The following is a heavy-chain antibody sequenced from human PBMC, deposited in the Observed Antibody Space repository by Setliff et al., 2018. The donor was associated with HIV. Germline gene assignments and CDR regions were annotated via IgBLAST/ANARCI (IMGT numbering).Heavy chain of an antibody. J-gene: IGHJ4*02. CDR3: AKDRGGAVDNWHLDY. Sequence: PGGSLRLSCAVSGFTFSNYAMNWVRQAPGKGLEWVSGISGSGGHTYYAESVKGRFTISRDKSKNTLYLQMNSRRAEDTAVYYCAKDRGGAVDNWHLDYWGQGTLVTVSS. D-gene: IGHD1-1*01. CDR1: GFTFSNYA. CDR2: ISGSGGHT. V-gene: IGHV3-23*01.